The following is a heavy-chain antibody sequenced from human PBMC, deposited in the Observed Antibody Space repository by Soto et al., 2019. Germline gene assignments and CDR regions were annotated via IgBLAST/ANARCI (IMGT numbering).Heavy chain of an antibody. CDR3: ARGGYCSGGSCYGTIDY. CDR2: MNPNSGNT. Sequence: QVQLVQSGAEVKKPGASVKVSCKASGYTFTSYDINWVRQATGQGLEWLGWMNPNSGNTGYAQKFQGRVNMTRNTSISTAYMELSSLRSEDTAVYYCARGGYCSGGSCYGTIDYWGQGTLVTVSA. CDR1: GYTFTSYD. D-gene: IGHD2-15*01. J-gene: IGHJ4*02. V-gene: IGHV1-8*01.